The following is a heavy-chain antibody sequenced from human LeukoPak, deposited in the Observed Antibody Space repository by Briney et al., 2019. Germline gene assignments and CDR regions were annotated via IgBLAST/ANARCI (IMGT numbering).Heavy chain of an antibody. J-gene: IGHJ4*02. D-gene: IGHD3-10*01. CDR1: GFSFTSYW. CDR3: ARTMVRGVITSSFDF. V-gene: IGHV5-51*01. Sequence: GESLKISCKSYGFSFTSYWIGWVRQMPGKGLEWMGIIHPVDSHTRYSPSFQGQVSISADKSISTAYLQWSSLKASDTAMYYCARTMVRGVITSSFDFWGQGTLVTVSS. CDR2: IHPVDSHT.